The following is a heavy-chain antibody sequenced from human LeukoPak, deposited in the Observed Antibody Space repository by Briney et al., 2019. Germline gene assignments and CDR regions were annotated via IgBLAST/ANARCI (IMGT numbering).Heavy chain of an antibody. CDR1: GHTFSAHH. D-gene: IGHD3-10*01. V-gene: IGHV1-2*02. J-gene: IGHJ4*02. CDR3: GRYGPGPV. Sequence: ASVTVSCKASGHTFSAHHIHWVRQAPGQGLEWMGWIFPDGRDTKYAQKFQGRITLTVDTSITTVYMELHSLTSDDTAVYCSGRYGPGPVWGRGTLVTVSS. CDR2: IFPDGRDT.